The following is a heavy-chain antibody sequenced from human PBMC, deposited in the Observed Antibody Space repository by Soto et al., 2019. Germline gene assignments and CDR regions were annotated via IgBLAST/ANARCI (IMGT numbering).Heavy chain of an antibody. J-gene: IGHJ4*02. CDR3: ARDHPVAGHV. CDR1: GGTFSSYA. CDR2: IIPIFGTA. Sequence: GASVKVSCKASGGTFSSYAISWVRQAPGQGLEWMGGIIPIFGTANYAQKFQGRVTITADESTSTAYMELSSLRSEDAAVYYCARDHPVAGHVWGQGTLVTVSS. V-gene: IGHV1-69*13. D-gene: IGHD6-19*01.